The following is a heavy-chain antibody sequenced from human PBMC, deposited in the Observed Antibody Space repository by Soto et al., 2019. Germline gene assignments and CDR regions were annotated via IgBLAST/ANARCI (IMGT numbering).Heavy chain of an antibody. J-gene: IGHJ6*02. D-gene: IGHD2-15*01. CDR1: GFTFSNAW. CDR3: TTGGYCSGGSCYWYYYYGMDV. V-gene: IGHV3-15*07. Sequence: EVQLVESGGGLVKPGGSLRLSCAASGFTFSNAWMNWVRQAPGKGLEWVGRIKSKTDGGTTDYAAPVKGRFTISRDDSKNTLYLQMNSLKTEDTAVYYCTTGGYCSGGSCYWYYYYGMDVWGQGTTVTVSS. CDR2: IKSKTDGGTT.